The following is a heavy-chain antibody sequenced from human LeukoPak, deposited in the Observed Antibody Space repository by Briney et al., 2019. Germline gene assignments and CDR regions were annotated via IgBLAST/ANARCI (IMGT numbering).Heavy chain of an antibody. CDR3: ARDLPQLRYFDWFVNSFYMDV. CDR1: GYTFTSYG. Sequence: ASVKVSCKASGYTFTSYGISWVRQGPGQGLEWMGWISAYNGNTNYAQKLQGRVTMTTDTSTSTAYMELRSLRTDDTAVYYCARDLPQLRYFDWFVNSFYMDVWGKGTTVTISS. D-gene: IGHD3-9*01. J-gene: IGHJ6*03. CDR2: ISAYNGNT. V-gene: IGHV1-18*01.